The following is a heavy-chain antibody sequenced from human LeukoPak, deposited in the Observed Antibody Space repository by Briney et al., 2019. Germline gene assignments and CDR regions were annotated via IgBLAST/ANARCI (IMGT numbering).Heavy chain of an antibody. CDR3: ARDRVDILTGYHSLDY. CDR1: GFTFSSYS. V-gene: IGHV3-21*01. D-gene: IGHD3-9*01. CDR2: ISSSSSYI. Sequence: GGSLRLSCAASGFTFSSYSMNWVRQAPGKGLEWVSCISSSSSYIYYADSVKGRFTISRDNSKNTLYLQMNSLRAGDTAVYYCARDRVDILTGYHSLDYWGQGTLVTVSS. J-gene: IGHJ4*02.